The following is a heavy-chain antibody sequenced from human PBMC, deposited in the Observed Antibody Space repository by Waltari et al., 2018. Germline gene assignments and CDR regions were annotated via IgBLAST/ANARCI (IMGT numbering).Heavy chain of an antibody. V-gene: IGHV3-21*01. CDR3: ARAVLLWFGEFWGDLYYYYGMDV. CDR1: GFTFSSYS. J-gene: IGHJ6*02. Sequence: EVQLVESGGGLVKPGGSLRLSCAASGFTFSSYSMNWVRQAPGKGLEWVSSISSSSSYIYYADSVKVRFTISRANAKNSLYLQMNSLRAEDTAVYYCARAVLLWFGEFWGDLYYYYGMDVWGQGTTVTVSS. CDR2: ISSSSSYI. D-gene: IGHD3-10*01.